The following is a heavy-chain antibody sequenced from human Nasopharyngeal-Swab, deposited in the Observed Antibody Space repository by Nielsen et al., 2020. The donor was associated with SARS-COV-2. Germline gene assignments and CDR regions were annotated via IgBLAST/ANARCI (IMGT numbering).Heavy chain of an antibody. CDR1: GFTFSDYY. Sequence: GGSLRLSCAASGFTFSDYYMGWIRQAPGRGLEWVSYISSSGSTIYYADSVKGRYTISRDNAKNSLYLQMNSLRAEDTAVYYSARARGYSGYGFDYWGQGTLVTVSS. CDR2: ISSSGSTI. CDR3: ARARGYSGYGFDY. J-gene: IGHJ4*02. D-gene: IGHD5-12*01. V-gene: IGHV3-11*01.